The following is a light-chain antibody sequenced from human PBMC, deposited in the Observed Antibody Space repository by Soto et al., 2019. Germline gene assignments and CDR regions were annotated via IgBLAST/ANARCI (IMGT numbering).Light chain of an antibody. CDR2: GAS. J-gene: IGKJ1*01. CDR3: QQYNNWPHT. Sequence: EAVLTQSPATLSVSPGEGATLSCRASQNVATNLAWYQQRPGQAPRLLIYGASKRAIGLPARFSGSGSGTEFTLTITRLQSEDFAVYYCQQYNNWPHTFGQGTKVEIK. CDR1: QNVATN. V-gene: IGKV3-15*01.